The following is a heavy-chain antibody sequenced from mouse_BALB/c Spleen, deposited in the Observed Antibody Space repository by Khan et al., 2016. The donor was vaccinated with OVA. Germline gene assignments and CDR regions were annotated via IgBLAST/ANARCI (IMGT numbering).Heavy chain of an antibody. CDR2: INPSDGDT. CDR1: GYTFTSYY. D-gene: IGHD2-1*01. CDR3: TRSGYGTFAY. J-gene: IGHJ3*01. Sequence: QVQLQQSGAELVKPGASVKLSCKASGYTFTSYYMYWVKQRPGQGLEWIGEINPSDGDTNFNEKFKSKATLTVYRSSSTAYMQLSSLTSGDSAVYYCTRSGYGTFAYWGQGTLVTVSA. V-gene: IGHV1S81*02.